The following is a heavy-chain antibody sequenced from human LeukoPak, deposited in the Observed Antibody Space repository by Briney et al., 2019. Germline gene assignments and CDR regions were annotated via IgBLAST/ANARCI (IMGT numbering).Heavy chain of an antibody. CDR2: IFYTGST. CDR3: ARVGIISEPTATFYFDY. Sequence: SETLSLTCAVSGGSISSGNYYWGWIRQHPGKGLEWIGYIFYTGSTYYNPSLNSRINISVVTSKNQFSLQLSSVTAADTAVYYCARVGIISEPTATFYFDYWGQGTLVTVSS. V-gene: IGHV4-31*11. CDR1: GGSISSGNYY. J-gene: IGHJ4*02. D-gene: IGHD1-1*01.